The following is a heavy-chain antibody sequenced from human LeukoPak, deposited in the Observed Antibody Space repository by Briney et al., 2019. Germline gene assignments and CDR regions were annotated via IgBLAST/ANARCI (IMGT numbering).Heavy chain of an antibody. J-gene: IGHJ3*02. Sequence: GGSLRLSCAASGFTFSSYAMSWVRQAPGKGLEWVSAISGSGGSTYYADSVKGRFTISRDNFKNTLYLQMNSLRAEDTAVYYCASPVVVPAAIYHDAFDIWGQGTMVTVSS. V-gene: IGHV3-23*01. CDR2: ISGSGGST. CDR1: GFTFSSYA. CDR3: ASPVVVPAAIYHDAFDI. D-gene: IGHD2-2*01.